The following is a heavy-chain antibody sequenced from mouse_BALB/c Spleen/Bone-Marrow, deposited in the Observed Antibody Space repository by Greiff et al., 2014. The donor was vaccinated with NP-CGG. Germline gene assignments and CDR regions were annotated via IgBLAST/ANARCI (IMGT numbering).Heavy chain of an antibody. CDR3: SRRSDYDYFDY. CDR1: GFTFSSYG. Sequence: VQVVESGGDLVKPGGSLKLSCAASGFTFSSYGMSWVRQTPDKRLEWVATISSRGSYTFYPDSVKGRFTISRDNAKNTLYLQMSSLKSEDTAIYYCSRRSDYDYFDYWGQGTTLTVSS. CDR2: ISSRGSYT. V-gene: IGHV5-6*01. J-gene: IGHJ2*01. D-gene: IGHD2-4*01.